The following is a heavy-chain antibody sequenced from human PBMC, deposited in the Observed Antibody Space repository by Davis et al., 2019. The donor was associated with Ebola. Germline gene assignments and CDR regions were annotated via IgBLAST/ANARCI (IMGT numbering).Heavy chain of an antibody. CDR1: GGSISSSSYY. D-gene: IGHD2-8*01. J-gene: IGHJ4*02. CDR2: IKQDGSEK. Sequence: ETLSLTCTVSGGSISSSSYYWGWIRRPPGKGLEWVANIKQDGSEKYYVDSVKGRFTISRDNAKNSLYLQMNSLRAEDTAVYYCARNGYYFDYWGQGTLVTVSS. V-gene: IGHV3-7*03. CDR3: ARNGYYFDY.